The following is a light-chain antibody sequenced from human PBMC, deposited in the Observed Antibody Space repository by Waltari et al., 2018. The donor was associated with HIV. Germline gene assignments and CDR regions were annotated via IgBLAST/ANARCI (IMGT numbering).Light chain of an antibody. CDR3: SSYTSSSTVV. V-gene: IGLV2-14*01. CDR2: DVS. J-gene: IGLJ2*01. Sequence: QSALTQRASVSGSPGQSITISCTGTSSEVGGYHYVSWYQQHPGKAPKLMIYDVSNRPSGVSNRFSGSKSGNTASLTISGLQAEDEADYYCSSYTSSSTVVFGGGTKLTVL. CDR1: SSEVGGYHY.